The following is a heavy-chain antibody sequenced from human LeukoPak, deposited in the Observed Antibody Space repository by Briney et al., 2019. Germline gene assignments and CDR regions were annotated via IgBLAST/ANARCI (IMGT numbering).Heavy chain of an antibody. D-gene: IGHD3-10*01. CDR2: IYYSGST. J-gene: IGHJ6*03. V-gene: IGHV4-59*12. CDR3: ARGHFGGGYYPYYMDV. CDR1: GGSISSYY. Sequence: PSETLSLTCTVSGGSISSYYWSWIRQPPGKGLEWIGYIYYSGSTNYNPSLKSRVTISVDTSKNQFSLKLSSVTAADTAVYYCARGHFGGGYYPYYMDVWGKGTTVTVSS.